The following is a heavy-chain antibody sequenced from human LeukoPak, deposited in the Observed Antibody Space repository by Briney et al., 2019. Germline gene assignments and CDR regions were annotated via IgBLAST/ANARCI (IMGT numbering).Heavy chain of an antibody. CDR2: ISYDGSNK. CDR1: GFTFSSYG. J-gene: IGHJ5*02. CDR3: AKSGGVRFDP. Sequence: GGSLRLSCAASGFTFSSYGMHWVRQAPGKGLEWVAVISYDGSNKYYADSVKGRFTISRDKSKNTLYLQMNSLRAEDTAVYYCAKSGGVRFDPWGQGTLVTVSS. D-gene: IGHD3-16*01. V-gene: IGHV3-30*18.